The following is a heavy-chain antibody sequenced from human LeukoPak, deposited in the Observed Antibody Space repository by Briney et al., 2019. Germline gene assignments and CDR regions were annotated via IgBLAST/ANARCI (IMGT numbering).Heavy chain of an antibody. Sequence: SETLSLTYTVSGGSISSYYWSWIRQPPGKGLEWIGYIYYSGSTNYNPSLKSRVTISVDTSKNQFSLKLSSVTAADTAVYYCAGTYYYDSSGYYWRRWGQGTLVTVSS. D-gene: IGHD3-22*01. CDR1: GGSISSYY. V-gene: IGHV4-59*01. J-gene: IGHJ4*02. CDR3: AGTYYYDSSGYYWRR. CDR2: IYYSGST.